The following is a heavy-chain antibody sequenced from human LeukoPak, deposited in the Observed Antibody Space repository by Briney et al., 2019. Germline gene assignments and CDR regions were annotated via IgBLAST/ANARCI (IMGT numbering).Heavy chain of an antibody. CDR3: ARTYGLP. J-gene: IGHJ5*02. CDR2: INHSGST. Sequence: TTGGSLRLSCAASGFTFSSYAMSWIRQPPGKGLEWIGEINHSGSTNYNPSLKSRVTISVDTSKNQFSLKLSSVTAADTAVYYCARTYGLPWGQGTLVTVSS. CDR1: GFTFSSYA. D-gene: IGHD4-17*01. V-gene: IGHV4-34*01.